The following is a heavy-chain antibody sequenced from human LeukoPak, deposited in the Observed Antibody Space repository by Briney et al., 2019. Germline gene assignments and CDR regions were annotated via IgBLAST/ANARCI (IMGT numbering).Heavy chain of an antibody. CDR1: GFTFSSYA. CDR2: ISGSGGST. V-gene: IGHV3-23*01. CDR3: AKVTTYYYDSSGYPTDY. Sequence: GGSLRLSCAAPGFTFSSYAMSWVRQAPGKGLEWVSAISGSGGSTYYADSVKGRFTISRDNSKNTLYLQMNSLRAEDTAVYYCAKVTTYYYDSSGYPTDYWGQGTLVTVSS. D-gene: IGHD3-22*01. J-gene: IGHJ4*02.